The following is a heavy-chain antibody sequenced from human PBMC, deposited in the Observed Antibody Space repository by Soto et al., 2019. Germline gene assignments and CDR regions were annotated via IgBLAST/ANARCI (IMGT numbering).Heavy chain of an antibody. V-gene: IGHV3-7*01. D-gene: IGHD2-21*01. CDR2: IKQDGSEK. Sequence: GGSLRLSCAASGFTFSSYWMSWVRQAPGKGLEWVANIKQDGSEKYYVDSVKGRFTISRDNAKNSLYLQMNSLRAEDTAVYYCARERLPHKREVEAFDIWGQGTMVTVSS. CDR3: ARERLPHKREVEAFDI. CDR1: GFTFSSYW. J-gene: IGHJ3*02.